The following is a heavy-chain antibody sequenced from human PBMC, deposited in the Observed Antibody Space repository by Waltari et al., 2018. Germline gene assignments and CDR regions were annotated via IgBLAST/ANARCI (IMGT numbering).Heavy chain of an antibody. CDR2: INPDSGDT. D-gene: IGHD6-13*01. CDR1: GYAFTGYY. Sequence: QVQLVQSGTEVKKPGASVTVSCKASGYAFTGYYLHWVRQAPGKGLEWMGWINPDSGDTNCTQKFQGRVTMTRDTSINTAYMQLSGLRSDDTAVYYCARPWPGRAAAAPYYFDSWGQGTMAIVSS. J-gene: IGHJ4*02. V-gene: IGHV1-2*02. CDR3: ARPWPGRAAAAPYYFDS.